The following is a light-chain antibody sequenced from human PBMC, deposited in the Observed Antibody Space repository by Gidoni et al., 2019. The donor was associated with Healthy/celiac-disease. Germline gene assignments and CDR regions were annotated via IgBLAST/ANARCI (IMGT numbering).Light chain of an antibody. CDR3: QKYNSAPWT. J-gene: IGKJ1*01. CDR1: QGISNC. Sequence: EIQMHQSPSSLSASVGDRVTITCRASQGISNCLAWYQQKPGKVPKLLIYAASTLQSGVPSRFSGSGSGTDFTLTISSLQPEDVATYYCQKYNSAPWTFGQGTKVEIK. V-gene: IGKV1-27*01. CDR2: AAS.